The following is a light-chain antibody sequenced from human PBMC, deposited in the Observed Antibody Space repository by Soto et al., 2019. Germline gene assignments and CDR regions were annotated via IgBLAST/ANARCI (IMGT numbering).Light chain of an antibody. J-gene: IGKJ4*01. CDR2: KAS. Sequence: DIQMTQCPSTLSASVGDRVTITCRASQSISNWLAWYQQRPGRAPQLLIHKASTLETGVPSRFSGSGSGTEFTLTISSLQPDDFASYFCQQYDSFPLTFGGGTKVEIK. CDR1: QSISNW. CDR3: QQYDSFPLT. V-gene: IGKV1-5*03.